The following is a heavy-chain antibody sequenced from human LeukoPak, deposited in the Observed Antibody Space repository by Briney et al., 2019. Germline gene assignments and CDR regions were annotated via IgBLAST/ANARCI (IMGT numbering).Heavy chain of an antibody. V-gene: IGHV4-59*01. CDR2: IYYSGST. Sequence: PSGTLSLTCDVSGGSISSYYWSWIRQPPGKGLEWIGYIYYSGSTNYNPSLKSRVTISVDTSKNQFSLELSSVTAADTAVYYCASAYSSSWYGYWGQGTLVTVSS. J-gene: IGHJ4*02. CDR3: ASAYSSSWYGY. CDR1: GGSISSYY. D-gene: IGHD6-13*01.